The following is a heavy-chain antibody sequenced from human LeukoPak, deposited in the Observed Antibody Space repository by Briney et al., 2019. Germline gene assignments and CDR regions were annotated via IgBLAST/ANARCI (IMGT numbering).Heavy chain of an antibody. Sequence: ASVKVSCKASGYTFTSYDINWVRQATGQGLEWMGWMNPNSGNTGYAQKFQGRVTITRNTSISTAYMELSSLRSEDTAVYYCARVSYDSSGYYPETIDYWGQGTLVTVSS. CDR1: GYTFTSYD. CDR3: ARVSYDSSGYYPETIDY. J-gene: IGHJ4*02. V-gene: IGHV1-8*03. CDR2: MNPNSGNT. D-gene: IGHD3-22*01.